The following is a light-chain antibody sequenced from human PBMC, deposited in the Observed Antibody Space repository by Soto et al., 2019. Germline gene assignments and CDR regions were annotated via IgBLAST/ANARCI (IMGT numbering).Light chain of an antibody. Sequence: EIVFTQAPGTLSLAPGERAPVSCRGSQSVSINYLACYQPSPGQAPRLLVYGASSRATGIPDRFSGGGSGTAFTLTISRMEPEHFAVYYCQQYGSSPCTFGQGTKVDIK. CDR3: QQYGSSPCT. CDR2: GAS. J-gene: IGKJ1*01. CDR1: QSVSINY. V-gene: IGKV3-20*01.